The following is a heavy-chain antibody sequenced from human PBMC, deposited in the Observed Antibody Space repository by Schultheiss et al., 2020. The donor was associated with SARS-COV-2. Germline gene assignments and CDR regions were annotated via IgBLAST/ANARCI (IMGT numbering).Heavy chain of an antibody. CDR3: ARDGGDIVVVPAANDAFDI. CDR2: ISYDGSNK. D-gene: IGHD2-2*01. CDR1: GFTFSSYG. V-gene: IGHV3-33*05. Sequence: GGSLRLSCAASGFTFSSYGMHWVRQAPGKGLEWVAVISYDGSNKYYADSVKGRFTISRDNSKNTLYLQMNSLRAEDTAVYYCARDGGDIVVVPAANDAFDIWGQGTMVTVSS. J-gene: IGHJ3*02.